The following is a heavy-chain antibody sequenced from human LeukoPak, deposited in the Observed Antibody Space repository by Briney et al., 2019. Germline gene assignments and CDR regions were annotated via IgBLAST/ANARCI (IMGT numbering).Heavy chain of an antibody. J-gene: IGHJ4*02. CDR1: GGSFSGYY. Sequence: SETLSLTCAVYGGSFSGYYWSWIRQPPGKGLEWIGEINHSGSTNYNPSLKSRVTISVDTSKNQFSLKLSSVTAADTAVYYCAREGPYGSGSYADDWGQGTLVTVSS. CDR3: AREGPYGSGSYADD. CDR2: INHSGST. D-gene: IGHD3-10*01. V-gene: IGHV4-34*01.